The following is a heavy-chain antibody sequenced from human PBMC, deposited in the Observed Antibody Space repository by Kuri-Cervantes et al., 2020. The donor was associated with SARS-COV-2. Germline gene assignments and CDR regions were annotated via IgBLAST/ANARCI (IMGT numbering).Heavy chain of an antibody. D-gene: IGHD3-10*01. Sequence: SETLSLTCTVSGGSISSSSYYWGWIRQPPGKGLEWIGSIYYSGSTYYNPSLKSRVTISVDTSKNQFSLKLSSVTAADTAVYYCARELPTAGSYYYGSGANWFDPWGQGTLVTVSS. V-gene: IGHV4-39*07. CDR3: ARELPTAGSYYYGSGANWFDP. J-gene: IGHJ5*02. CDR2: IYYSGST. CDR1: GGSISSSSYY.